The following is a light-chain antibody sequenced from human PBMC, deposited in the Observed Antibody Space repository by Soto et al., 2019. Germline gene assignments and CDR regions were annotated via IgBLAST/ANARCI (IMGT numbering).Light chain of an antibody. CDR2: WAS. CDR3: QQYYSTPWT. Sequence: DIVMTQSPDSLALSLGERATIKCKSSQSVLYSSNNKNYLAWYQQKPGQPPKLLIYWASTRESGVPDRFSGSGSGTDFTLTISSLQAEDVAVYYCQQYYSTPWTFGQGTKVDIK. J-gene: IGKJ1*01. V-gene: IGKV4-1*01. CDR1: QSVLYSSNNKNY.